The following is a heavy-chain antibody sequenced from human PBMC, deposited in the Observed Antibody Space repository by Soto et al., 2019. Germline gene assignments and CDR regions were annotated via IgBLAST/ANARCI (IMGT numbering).Heavy chain of an antibody. J-gene: IGHJ4*02. Sequence: QITLNESGPPVVRPTETLTLTCRFSGFSLTTSGVGVGWIRQSPGKAPEWLALIYWDDDKRYSASLKSRLTHTKDTSKNQVVLTVSDLDPTDTATYYCAHRVLRTVFGLVTTTAIYFDFWGQGTPVAVSS. CDR3: AHRVLRTVFGLVTTTAIYFDF. D-gene: IGHD3-3*01. CDR1: GFSLTTSGVG. V-gene: IGHV2-5*02. CDR2: IYWDDDK.